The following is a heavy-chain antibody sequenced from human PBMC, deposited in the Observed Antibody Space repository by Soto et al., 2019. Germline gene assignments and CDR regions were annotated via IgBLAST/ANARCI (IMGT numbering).Heavy chain of an antibody. V-gene: IGHV3-30*18. J-gene: IGHJ3*02. Sequence: QVQLVESGGGVVQPGTSLRLSCAASGFTSSSFVIHWVRQAPGKGLEWLAVISSDGNNQYYADSVKGRFTISRDNSKKTLYLQVNCLRAEDTAVYFCAKERGVLDAFDIWGQGTMVPVS. D-gene: IGHD3-10*01. CDR3: AKERGVLDAFDI. CDR2: ISSDGNNQ. CDR1: GFTSSSFV.